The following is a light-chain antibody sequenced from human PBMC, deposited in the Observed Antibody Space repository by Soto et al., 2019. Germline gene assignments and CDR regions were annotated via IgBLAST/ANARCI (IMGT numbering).Light chain of an antibody. CDR3: QQTYSYPNS. V-gene: IGKV1-39*01. CDR1: QAISNY. Sequence: DIQMTQSPSSLSASVGDRVTITCRSSQAISNYVSWYQQEPRKAPRLLIYASSSLQSGVPSRFSASGSGPDFTLTISGLQPEDFGTYFCQQTYSYPNSFGQGTKVEIK. CDR2: ASS. J-gene: IGKJ1*01.